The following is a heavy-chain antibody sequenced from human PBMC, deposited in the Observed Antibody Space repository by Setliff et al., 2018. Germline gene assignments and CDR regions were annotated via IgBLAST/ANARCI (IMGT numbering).Heavy chain of an antibody. CDR3: ARGGDYCGGECYIPPPDSH. D-gene: IGHD2-21*01. V-gene: IGHV3-23*01. J-gene: IGHJ4*02. CDR1: GFTFSSYA. Sequence: GGSLRLSCAASGFTFSSYAMSWVRQAPGKGLEWVSAISGSGGSTYYADPVKGRFTISRDISKNTLYLQMNSLRPEDTAVYYCARGGDYCGGECYIPPPDSHWGQGTLVTVSS. CDR2: ISGSGGST.